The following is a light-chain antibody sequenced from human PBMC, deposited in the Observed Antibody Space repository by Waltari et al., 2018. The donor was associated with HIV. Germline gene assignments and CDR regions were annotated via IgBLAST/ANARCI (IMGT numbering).Light chain of an antibody. CDR2: EVT. Sequence: QSALTPPPSASGSPGQSVTLSCTGTNSDIGTYDYVSWYQQHPGKAPKLVIYEVTKRPSGVSDRFSGSKSGNTAFLTVSGLQAEDEADYYCSSFANRDGFYVLFGGGTRLTVL. CDR1: NSDIGTYDY. CDR3: SSFANRDGFYVL. V-gene: IGLV2-8*01. J-gene: IGLJ2*01.